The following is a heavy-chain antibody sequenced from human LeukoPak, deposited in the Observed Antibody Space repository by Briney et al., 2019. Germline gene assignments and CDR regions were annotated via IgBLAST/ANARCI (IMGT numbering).Heavy chain of an antibody. CDR3: ARASMTMLPQH. J-gene: IGHJ1*01. D-gene: IGHD3-10*01. CDR2: IYYSGST. CDR1: GGSISSYY. Sequence: SETLSLTCTVSGGSISSYYWSWIRQPPGKGLEWIGYIYYSGSTNYNPSLKSRVTISVDTSKNQFSLKLGSVTAADTAVYYCARASMTMLPQHWGQGTLVTVSS. V-gene: IGHV4-59*01.